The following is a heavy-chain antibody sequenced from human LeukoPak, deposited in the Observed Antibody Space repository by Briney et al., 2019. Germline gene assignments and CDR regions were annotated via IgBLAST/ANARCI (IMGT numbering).Heavy chain of an antibody. CDR1: GFTFSSYA. J-gene: IGHJ4*02. CDR2: ISGSGDTT. CDR3: AKFRLPSTVASAMINSYFFDY. Sequence: GGSLRLSCAASGFTFSSYAMIWVRQAPGNRLEWVSVISGSGDTTYYADPVKGRFTISRDNSKNIVYVQMDSLRAEDTAVYYCAKFRLPSTVASAMINSYFFDYWGQGTLVTVSS. V-gene: IGHV3-23*01. D-gene: IGHD5-18*01.